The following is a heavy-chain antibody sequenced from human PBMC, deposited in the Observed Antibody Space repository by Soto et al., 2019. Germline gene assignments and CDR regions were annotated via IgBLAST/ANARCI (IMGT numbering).Heavy chain of an antibody. CDR2: INPYNANV. D-gene: IGHD3-16*01. CDR1: GYTFTNHG. CDR3: ARDRVAGIWGDAFDI. Sequence: QVQLVQSGAEVKKPGASVKVSCKTSGYTFTNHGINWVRQAPGQGLEWMGWINPYNANVNYAQKLQGRVTMTTDTPTSTAYMDLRSLTSDGTAVSSCARDRVAGIWGDAFDIGGQGTMVTVSS. J-gene: IGHJ3*02. V-gene: IGHV1-18*04.